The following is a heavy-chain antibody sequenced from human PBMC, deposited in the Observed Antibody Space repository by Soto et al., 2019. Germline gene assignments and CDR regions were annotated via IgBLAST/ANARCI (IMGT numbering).Heavy chain of an antibody. CDR2: IIPIFGTA. V-gene: IGHV1-69*13. J-gene: IGHJ4*02. D-gene: IGHD4-17*01. Sequence: SVKVSCKASGGTFSSYAISWVRQAPGQGLEWMGGIIPIFGTANYAQKFQGRVTITADESTSTAHMELSSLRSEDTAVYYCAREVGYGDYVFDYWGQGTLVTVSS. CDR1: GGTFSSYA. CDR3: AREVGYGDYVFDY.